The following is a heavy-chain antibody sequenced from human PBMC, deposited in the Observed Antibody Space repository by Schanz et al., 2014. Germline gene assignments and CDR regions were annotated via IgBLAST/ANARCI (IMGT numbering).Heavy chain of an antibody. CDR3: ARENLNWEAFDI. CDR1: GFTFSSYS. Sequence: EVQLLESGGGLVQPGGSLRLSCAASGFTFSSYSMNWVRQAPGKGLEWVSYISSSSSTIYYADSVKGRFTISRDNAKNSLYLEMTSLRGEDTAVYYCARENLNWEAFDIWGQGTVVTVSS. J-gene: IGHJ3*02. V-gene: IGHV3-48*04. D-gene: IGHD7-27*01. CDR2: ISSSSSTI.